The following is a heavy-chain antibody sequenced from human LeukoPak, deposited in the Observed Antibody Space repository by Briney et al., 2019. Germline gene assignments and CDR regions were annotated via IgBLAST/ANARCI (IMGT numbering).Heavy chain of an antibody. Sequence: SVKVSFRASGGTFSSYAISWVRQAPGQGLEWMGGIIPIFGTANYAQKFQGRVTITADESTSTAYMELSSLRSEDTAVYYCARDCSSTSCQEGYYYYYGMDVWGQGTTVTVSS. CDR3: ARDCSSTSCQEGYYYYYGMDV. CDR2: IIPIFGTA. V-gene: IGHV1-69*01. J-gene: IGHJ6*02. D-gene: IGHD2-2*01. CDR1: GGTFSSYA.